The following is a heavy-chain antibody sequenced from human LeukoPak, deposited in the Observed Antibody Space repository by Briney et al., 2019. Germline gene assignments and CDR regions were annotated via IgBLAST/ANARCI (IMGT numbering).Heavy chain of an antibody. V-gene: IGHV3-30-3*01. CDR3: ARDRTIFGVGTTNDAFDI. J-gene: IGHJ3*02. Sequence: QPGGSLRLSCAASGFTFSSYAMHWVRQAPGKGLEWVAVISYDGSNKYYADSVKGRFTISRDNSKNTLYLQMNSLRAEGTAVYYCARDRTIFGVGTTNDAFDIWGQGTMVTVSS. D-gene: IGHD3-3*01. CDR1: GFTFSSYA. CDR2: ISYDGSNK.